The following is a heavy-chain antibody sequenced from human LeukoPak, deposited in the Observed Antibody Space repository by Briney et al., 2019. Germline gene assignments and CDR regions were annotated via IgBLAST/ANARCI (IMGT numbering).Heavy chain of an antibody. CDR2: ISATGVNT. D-gene: IGHD5-18*01. CDR1: GFVSKNYA. J-gene: IGHJ3*02. V-gene: IGHV3-23*01. Sequence: GXSXXLSCTTXGFVSKNYAXRWVRLAPGKGLXWVSIISATGVNTYYADSVKGRFTISRDNYKNTLYLKMNSLRAEDTAVYYCARQPAGYSYGAGAFDIWGQGTMVTVSS. CDR3: ARQPAGYSYGAGAFDI.